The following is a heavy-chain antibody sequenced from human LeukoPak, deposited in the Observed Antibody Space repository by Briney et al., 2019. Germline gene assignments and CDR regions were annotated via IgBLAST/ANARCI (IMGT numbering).Heavy chain of an antibody. J-gene: IGHJ6*03. CDR1: GFIFSSNW. CDR3: AGHFGSGRWHYYYMDV. CDR2: IHSDGRSA. V-gene: IGHV3-74*01. D-gene: IGHD3-10*01. Sequence: GGSLRLSCAASGFIFSSNWMHWVRQAPGKGLVWVSRIHSDGRSAIYADSVKGRFTIARDNAKNTLYLQMHSLRVDDTGVYDCAGHFGSGRWHYYYMDVWGKGTTVTVSS.